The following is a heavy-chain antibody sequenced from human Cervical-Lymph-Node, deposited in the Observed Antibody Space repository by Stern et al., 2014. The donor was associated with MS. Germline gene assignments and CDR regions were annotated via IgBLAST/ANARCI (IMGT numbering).Heavy chain of an antibody. CDR3: VRDRTYKPYYFDY. CDR2: IWYDGTKK. D-gene: IGHD1-14*01. Sequence: VQLVESGGGVVQPGRSLRLACAASGFTFSSYGIHWVRQAPGKGLEWGAAIWYDGTKKYYAESKKGRFAISRDNSKNTVFLQMGSLRADDTAIYYCVRDRTYKPYYFDYWGQGTLVTVSS. CDR1: GFTFSSYG. J-gene: IGHJ4*02. V-gene: IGHV3-33*01.